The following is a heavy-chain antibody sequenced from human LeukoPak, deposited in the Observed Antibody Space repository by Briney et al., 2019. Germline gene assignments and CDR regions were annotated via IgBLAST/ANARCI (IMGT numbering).Heavy chain of an antibody. V-gene: IGHV3-48*03. D-gene: IGHD2-15*01. CDR2: ISSSGSTI. CDR3: ASGYCSGGTCGLDY. J-gene: IGHJ4*02. Sequence: PGGSLRLSCAASGFTFSSYEMNWVRQAPGKGLEWVSYISSSGSTIYYADSVKGRFTISRDNAKNSLYLQMNSLRAEDTAVYYCASGYCSGGTCGLDYWGQGTLITVSS. CDR1: GFTFSSYE.